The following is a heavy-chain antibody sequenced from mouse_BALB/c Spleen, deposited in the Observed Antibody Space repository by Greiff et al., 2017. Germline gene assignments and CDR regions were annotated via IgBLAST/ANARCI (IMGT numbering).Heavy chain of an antibody. V-gene: IGHV5-12-1*01. Sequence: DVKLVESGGGLVKPGGSLKLSCAASGFAFSSYDMSWVRQTPEKRLEWVAYISSGGGSTYYPDTVKGRFTISRDNAKNTLYLQMSSLKSEDTAMYYCARGGYGNAMDYWGQGTSVTVSS. J-gene: IGHJ4*01. D-gene: IGHD2-1*01. CDR3: ARGGYGNAMDY. CDR2: ISSGGGST. CDR1: GFAFSSYD.